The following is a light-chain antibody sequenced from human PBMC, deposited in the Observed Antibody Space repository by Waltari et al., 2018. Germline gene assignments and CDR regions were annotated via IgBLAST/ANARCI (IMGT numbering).Light chain of an antibody. CDR1: SSTIGAGSD. J-gene: IGLJ1*01. CDR2: GNR. Sequence: QSVLTQPPSVSGAPGQTVTIPCTGSSSTIGAGSDVHWYQQLPGAAPKLLIHGNRNRPSGVPDRFFGFNSDTSASLAITGLQAEDEADYYCQSYDSNLSGYVFGTGTKVSVL. CDR3: QSYDSNLSGYV. V-gene: IGLV1-40*01.